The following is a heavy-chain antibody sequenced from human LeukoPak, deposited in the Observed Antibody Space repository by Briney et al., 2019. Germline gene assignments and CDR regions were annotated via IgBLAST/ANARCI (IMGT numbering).Heavy chain of an antibody. V-gene: IGHV3-33*01. CDR3: ARGLWFGELLSWFDP. D-gene: IGHD3-10*01. CDR2: IWYDGSNK. J-gene: IGHJ5*02. Sequence: RXXXGXXLEWVAVIWYDGSNKYYADSLKGRFTISRDNSKNTLYLQMNSLRAEDTAVYYCARGLWFGELLSWFDPWGQGTLVTVSS.